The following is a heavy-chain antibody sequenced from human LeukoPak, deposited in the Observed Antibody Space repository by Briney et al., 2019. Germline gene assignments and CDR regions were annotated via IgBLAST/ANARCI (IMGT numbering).Heavy chain of an antibody. Sequence: PGGSLRLSCAASGFTFNTYWMGWARQAPGKGREWLGNIKEDGSETYYVDFLKGRITISRDNAKNSLSLQMNSLRVEDTAVYYCARDRGWLTSDYWGQGTLVTVSS. V-gene: IGHV3-7*03. CDR1: GFTFNTYW. D-gene: IGHD3-10*01. CDR2: IKEDGSET. J-gene: IGHJ4*02. CDR3: ARDRGWLTSDY.